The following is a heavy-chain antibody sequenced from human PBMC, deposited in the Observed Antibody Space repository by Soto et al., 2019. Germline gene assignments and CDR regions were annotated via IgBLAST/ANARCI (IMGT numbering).Heavy chain of an antibody. Sequence: QVQLVESGGGVVQPGRSLRLSCAASGFTFSTYGMHWVRQAPGKGLEWVAVISYDENNKYDVDSVKGRFTISRDKSKNTLYLQMNSLRTEDTAVYYCAKGGGGSYLYFDYWGQGTLVTVSS. D-gene: IGHD1-26*01. CDR2: ISYDENNK. CDR3: AKGGGGSYLYFDY. J-gene: IGHJ4*02. V-gene: IGHV3-30*18. CDR1: GFTFSTYG.